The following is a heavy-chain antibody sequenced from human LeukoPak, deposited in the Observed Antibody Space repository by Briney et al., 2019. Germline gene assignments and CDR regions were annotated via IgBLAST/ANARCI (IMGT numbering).Heavy chain of an antibody. J-gene: IGHJ4*02. Sequence: GGSLRLSCAASGLTVSSNYMSWVRQAPGKGLEWVSVIYSGGSTYYADSVKGRFTISRDNSKNTLYLQMNSLRADDTAVYYCARESSSFLDYWGQGTLVTVSS. CDR3: ARESSSFLDY. CDR2: IYSGGST. CDR1: GLTVSSNY. D-gene: IGHD6-6*01. V-gene: IGHV3-53*01.